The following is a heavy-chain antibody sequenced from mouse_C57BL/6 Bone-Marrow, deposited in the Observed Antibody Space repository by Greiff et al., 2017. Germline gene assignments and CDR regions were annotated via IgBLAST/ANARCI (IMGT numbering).Heavy chain of an antibody. CDR3: TSGTGSNQFAY. Sequence: EVQLQQPGAELVRPGASVKLSCKASGFNFTDYYMHWVKQRPEQGLEWIGRIDPEDGDTEYAPKFQGKATMTADTSSNTAYLQLSSLTSEDTAVYYCTSGTGSNQFAYWGQGTLVTVSA. V-gene: IGHV14-1*01. D-gene: IGHD1-1*01. J-gene: IGHJ3*01. CDR2: IDPEDGDT. CDR1: GFNFTDYY.